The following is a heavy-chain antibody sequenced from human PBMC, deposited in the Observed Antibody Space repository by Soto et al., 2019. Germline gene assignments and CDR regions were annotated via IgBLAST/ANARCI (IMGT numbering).Heavy chain of an antibody. Sequence: GGSLRLSCEASGFTFSGFDMHWVRQPTGKGLEWVSSIGTAGDTYYAVSVKGRFTISRDNAKNSLSLQMNSLRAGDMAVYFCAKSQEIGTHFLDSWGQGTQVTVSS. J-gene: IGHJ4*02. CDR3: AKSQEIGTHFLDS. D-gene: IGHD6-13*01. CDR1: GFTFSGFD. V-gene: IGHV3-13*01. CDR2: IGTAGDT.